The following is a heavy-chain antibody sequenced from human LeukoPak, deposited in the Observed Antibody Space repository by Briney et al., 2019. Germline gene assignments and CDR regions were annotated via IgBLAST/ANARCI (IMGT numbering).Heavy chain of an antibody. V-gene: IGHV3-53*01. CDR2: IYSGGST. Sequence: GGSLRLSCAASGFTVSSNYMSWVRQAPGKGLEWVSVIYSGGSTYYADSVKGRFTISRDNSKNTLYLRMNSLRAEDTAVYYCAKSYEGYYFDYWGQGTLVTVSS. CDR1: GFTVSSNY. CDR3: AKSYEGYYFDY. D-gene: IGHD5-12*01. J-gene: IGHJ4*02.